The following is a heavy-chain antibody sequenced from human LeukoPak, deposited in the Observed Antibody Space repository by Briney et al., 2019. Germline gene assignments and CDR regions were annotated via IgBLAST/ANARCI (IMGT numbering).Heavy chain of an antibody. V-gene: IGHV4-31*03. J-gene: IGHJ4*02. CDR3: ARVRGYSGYDYPFDY. Sequence: SQTLSLTCTVSGGSISSGGYYWSWIRQHPGEGLEWIGYIYYSGSTYYNPSLKSRVTISVDTSKNQFSLKLSSVTAADTAVYYCARVRGYSGYDYPFDYWGQGILVTVSS. CDR1: GGSISSGGYY. D-gene: IGHD5-12*01. CDR2: IYYSGST.